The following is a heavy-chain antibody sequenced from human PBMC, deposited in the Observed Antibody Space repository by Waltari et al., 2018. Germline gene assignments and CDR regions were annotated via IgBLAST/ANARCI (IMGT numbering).Heavy chain of an antibody. V-gene: IGHV3-23*03. CDR1: GFFFSSYT. Sequence: EVQLLESGGGLVQPGGSLRLSFAASGFFFSSYTMNWVRQAPGKGLELVSSFHGGGDTDYADSVRGRFIISRDNSKNMLYLQMNSLRPEDTAVYYCAKGFDRASFDSWGQGALVTVSS. J-gene: IGHJ4*02. CDR3: AKGFDRASFDS. CDR2: FHGGGDT. D-gene: IGHD3-22*01.